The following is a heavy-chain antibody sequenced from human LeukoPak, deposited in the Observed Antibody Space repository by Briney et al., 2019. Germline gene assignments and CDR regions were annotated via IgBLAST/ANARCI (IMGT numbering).Heavy chain of an antibody. V-gene: IGHV3-30*02. Sequence: PGGSLRLSCAASGFTFSSYGMHWVRQAPGKGLEWVAFIRYDGSNKYYADSVKGRFTISRDNSKNTLYLQMNSLRAEDTAVFYCAETDYYYYYMDVWGKGTTVTISS. J-gene: IGHJ6*03. CDR3: AETDYYYYYMDV. CDR1: GFTFSSYG. CDR2: IRYDGSNK.